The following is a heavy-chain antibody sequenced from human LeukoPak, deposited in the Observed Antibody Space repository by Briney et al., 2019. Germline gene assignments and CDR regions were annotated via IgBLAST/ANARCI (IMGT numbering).Heavy chain of an antibody. CDR1: GFTFSSYG. D-gene: IGHD3-9*01. CDR2: IWYDGSNK. CDR3: AREMRYLRYFDWLVWFDP. V-gene: IGHV3-33*01. Sequence: LAGGSLRLSCAASGFTFSSYGMHWVRQAPGKGLEWVAVIWYDGSNKYYADSVKGRFTISRDNSKNTLYLQMNSLRAEGTAVYYCAREMRYLRYFDWLVWFDPWGQGTLVTVSS. J-gene: IGHJ5*02.